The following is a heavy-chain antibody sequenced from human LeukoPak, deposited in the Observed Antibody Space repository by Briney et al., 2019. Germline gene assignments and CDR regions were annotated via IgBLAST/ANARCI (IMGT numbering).Heavy chain of an antibody. Sequence: ASVKVSCKASRYTFTGYYIHWVRQAPGQGLEWMGWINPDSGGTNYAQKFQGRVTMTRDTSINTAYMELSRLRSDDTAVYYCARDRSITIFGVVIKNAFDIWGQGTMVTVSS. J-gene: IGHJ3*02. D-gene: IGHD3-3*01. CDR1: RYTFTGYY. CDR3: ARDRSITIFGVVIKNAFDI. V-gene: IGHV1-2*02. CDR2: INPDSGGT.